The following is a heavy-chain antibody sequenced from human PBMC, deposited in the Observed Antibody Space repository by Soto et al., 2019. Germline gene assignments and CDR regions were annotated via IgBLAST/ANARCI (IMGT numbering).Heavy chain of an antibody. Sequence: SETLSLTCTVSGGSINSYYWSLIRQPPGKGLEWIGYSGSTNYNPSLKSRLTISVDASKNQFSLKLSSVTAADTAVYYCVRDLRQTSRSGVAYNWFDPWGEGTLVTVSS. CDR3: VRDLRQTSRSGVAYNWFDP. CDR1: GGSINSYY. CDR2: SGST. J-gene: IGHJ5*02. V-gene: IGHV4-59*01. D-gene: IGHD6-25*01.